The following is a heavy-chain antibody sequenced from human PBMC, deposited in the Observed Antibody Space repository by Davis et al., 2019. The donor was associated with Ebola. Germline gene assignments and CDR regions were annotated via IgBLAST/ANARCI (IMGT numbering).Heavy chain of an antibody. V-gene: IGHV3-21*01. J-gene: IGHJ6*04. CDR2: ISSSSSYI. CDR1: GFTFSSYS. CDR3: ARGTVTTTRHYYYGMDV. D-gene: IGHD4-17*01. Sequence: GESLKISCAASGFTFSSYSMNWVRQAPGKGLEWVSSISSSSSYIYYADSVKGRFTISRDNAKNSLYLQMNSLRAEDTAVYYCARGTVTTTRHYYYGMDVWGKGTTVTVSS.